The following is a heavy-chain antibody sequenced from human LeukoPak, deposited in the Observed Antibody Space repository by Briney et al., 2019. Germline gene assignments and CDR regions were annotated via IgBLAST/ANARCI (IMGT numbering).Heavy chain of an antibody. CDR2: ISWNSGSI. J-gene: IGHJ4*02. V-gene: IGHV3-9*01. D-gene: IGHD3-22*01. Sequence: GGSLRLSCAASGFTLDDYAMHWVRQAPGKGLEGVSGISWNSGSIGYADSVKGRFTISRDNAKNSLYLQMNSLRAEDTALYYCAKDSGRSYDSSGYSAYYFDYWGQGTLVTVSS. CDR1: GFTLDDYA. CDR3: AKDSGRSYDSSGYSAYYFDY.